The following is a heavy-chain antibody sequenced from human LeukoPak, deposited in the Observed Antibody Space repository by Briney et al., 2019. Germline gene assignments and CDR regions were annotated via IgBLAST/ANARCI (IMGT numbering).Heavy chain of an antibody. CDR1: GFTFSDYY. D-gene: IGHD3-10*01. J-gene: IGHJ4*02. CDR3: ARAAAYYYGSGSDRPYDY. V-gene: IGHV3-11*05. CDR2: ISSSSSYT. Sequence: GGSLRLSCAASGFTFSDYYMSWIRQAPGKGLEWVSYISSSSSYTNYADSVKGRFTIPRDNAKNSLYLQMNSLRAEDTAVYYCARAAAYYYGSGSDRPYDYWGQGTLVTVSS.